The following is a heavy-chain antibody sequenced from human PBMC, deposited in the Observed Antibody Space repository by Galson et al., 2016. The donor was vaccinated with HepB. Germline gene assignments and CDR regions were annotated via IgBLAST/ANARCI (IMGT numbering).Heavy chain of an antibody. CDR2: ISGRSAST. V-gene: IGHV3-23*01. D-gene: IGHD2-2*01. CDR1: GFTLSRYA. J-gene: IGHJ6*02. CDR3: AKVLLCSSASCFFGYYYGLDV. Sequence: SLRLSCAASGFTLSRYAMSWVRQAPGKGLEWVAAISGRSASTYHADSVAGRFTISRDNSKNTLYLQMNSLRVEDTAVYYCAKVLLCSSASCFFGYYYGLDVWGQGTTVTVSS.